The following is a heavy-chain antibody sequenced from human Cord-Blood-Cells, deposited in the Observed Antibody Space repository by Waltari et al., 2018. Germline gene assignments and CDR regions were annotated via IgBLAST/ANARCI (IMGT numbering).Heavy chain of an antibody. CDR3: ARMSRSYAFDY. D-gene: IGHD1-26*01. J-gene: IGHJ4*02. V-gene: IGHV4-59*01. Sequence: QVQLQESGPGLVTPSETLSLPCTVSGGSISSYYWSWIRQPPVKRLEWIGYIYYRGSNNYNPALKRRVTISVDTSKNQLALRLSAMTAEDTAVYYCARMSRSYAFDYCGQGTLVTVSS. CDR1: GGSISSYY. CDR2: IYYRGSN.